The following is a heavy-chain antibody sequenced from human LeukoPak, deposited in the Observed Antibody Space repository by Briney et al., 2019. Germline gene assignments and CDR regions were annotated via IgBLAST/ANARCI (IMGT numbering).Heavy chain of an antibody. J-gene: IGHJ6*03. CDR1: GGSISSGSYY. CDR2: IYTSGST. D-gene: IGHD4-11*01. CDR3: ARGRVSSSTWYSTYYYFFYMDF. V-gene: IGHV4-61*02. Sequence: RPSQTLSLTCTVSGGSISSGSYYWSWIRQPAGKGLEWIGRIYTSGSTNYNPSLKSRVTISVDTSKNQFSLKLSSVTAADTAVYFCARGRVSSSTWYSTYYYFFYMDFWGKGTTVTVSS.